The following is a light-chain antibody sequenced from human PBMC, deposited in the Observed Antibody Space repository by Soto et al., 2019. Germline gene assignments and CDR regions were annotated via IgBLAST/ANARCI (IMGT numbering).Light chain of an antibody. V-gene: IGKV3-20*01. CDR3: QQYDSSLWT. CDR1: QTIRSTY. CDR2: GGF. Sequence: EIVLTQSPGTLSLSPGERATISCRASQTIRSTYLAWYQQKPGQAPRLLIYGGFSRATGSPDRFSGSGSGTDFTLTISRLEPEDFAVYYCQQYDSSLWTFGQGTKVEIK. J-gene: IGKJ1*01.